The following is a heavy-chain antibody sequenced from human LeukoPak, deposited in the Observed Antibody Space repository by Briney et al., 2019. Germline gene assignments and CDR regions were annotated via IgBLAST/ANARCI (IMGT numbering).Heavy chain of an antibody. J-gene: IGHJ4*02. Sequence: GGSLRLSCTASGFSFSGHWMHWARQLPGKGLVWVSRISPTGSTTSYADSVKGRFTVSRDNSKNTLYLQMNSLRAEDTAVYYCAKSHSSSWLPFDYWGQGTLVTVSS. D-gene: IGHD6-13*01. V-gene: IGHV3-74*01. CDR1: GFSFSGHW. CDR2: ISPTGSTT. CDR3: AKSHSSSWLPFDY.